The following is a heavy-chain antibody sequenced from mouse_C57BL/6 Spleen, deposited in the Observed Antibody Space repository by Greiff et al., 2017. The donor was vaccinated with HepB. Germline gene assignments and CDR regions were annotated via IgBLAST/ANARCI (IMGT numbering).Heavy chain of an antibody. J-gene: IGHJ3*01. CDR3: ATFGSSYEAY. CDR1: GFTFSSYG. Sequence: DVKLVESGGDLVKPGGSLKLSCAASGFTFSSYGMSWVRQTPDKRLEWVATISSGGSYTYYPDSVKGRFTISRDNAKNTLYLQMSSLKSEDTAMYYCATFGSSYEAYWGQGTLVTVSA. D-gene: IGHD1-1*01. CDR2: ISSGGSYT. V-gene: IGHV5-6*02.